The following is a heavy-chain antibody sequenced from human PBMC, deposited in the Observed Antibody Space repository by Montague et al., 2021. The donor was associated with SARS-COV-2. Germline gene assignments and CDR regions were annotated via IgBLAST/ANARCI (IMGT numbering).Heavy chain of an antibody. J-gene: IGHJ6*02. Sequence: SDTLSLTCTVSGGPISSSSYYWGWIRQPPGKGLEWIGSIYYSGSTYYNPSLKSRVTISVDTSKNQFSLKLSSVTAADTAVYYCARVGRQQLVRLSGMDVWGQGTTVTVSS. CDR3: ARVGRQQLVRLSGMDV. V-gene: IGHV4-39*07. CDR1: GGPISSSSYY. CDR2: IYYSGST. D-gene: IGHD6-13*01.